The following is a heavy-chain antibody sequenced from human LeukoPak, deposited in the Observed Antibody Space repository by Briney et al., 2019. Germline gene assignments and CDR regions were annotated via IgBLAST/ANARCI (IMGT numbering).Heavy chain of an antibody. CDR1: GFTFSSYW. J-gene: IGHJ3*02. Sequence: GGSLRLSCAASGFTFSSYWMSWVRQAPGKGLEWVANIKQDGSEKYYVDSVKGRFTISRDNAKNSLYLQMNSLRAEDTAVYYCARLGSGWYLLSAFDAFDIWGQGTMVTVSS. V-gene: IGHV3-7*01. CDR3: ARLGSGWYLLSAFDAFDI. CDR2: IKQDGSEK. D-gene: IGHD6-19*01.